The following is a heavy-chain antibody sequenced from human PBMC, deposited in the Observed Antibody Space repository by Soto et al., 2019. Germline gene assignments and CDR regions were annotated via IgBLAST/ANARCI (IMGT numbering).Heavy chain of an antibody. V-gene: IGHV1-69*12. D-gene: IGHD6-13*01. J-gene: IGHJ5*02. Sequence: QVQLVQSGAEVKKPGSSVKVSCKASGGTFSSYAISWVRQAPGQGLEWMGGIIPIFGTANYAQKFQGRVTITADESTSXAYMERSSLRSEDTAVYYCARGAHSSSWIYNWFDPWGQGTLVTVSS. CDR3: ARGAHSSSWIYNWFDP. CDR2: IIPIFGTA. CDR1: GGTFSSYA.